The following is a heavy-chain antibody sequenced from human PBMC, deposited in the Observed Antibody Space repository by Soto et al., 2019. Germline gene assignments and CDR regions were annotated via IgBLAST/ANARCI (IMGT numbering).Heavy chain of an antibody. CDR1: GGSISSSSYY. CDR3: ASGYDTTLFSSIINWFDP. J-gene: IGHJ5*02. CDR2: IYYSGST. D-gene: IGHD5-18*01. Sequence: QLQLQESGPGLVKPSETLSLTCTVSGGSISSSSYYWGWIRQPPGKGLEWIGSIYYSGSTYYNPSLKSRVTISVDTSKNQFSLKLSSVTAADTAVYYCASGYDTTLFSSIINWFDPWGQGTLVTVSS. V-gene: IGHV4-39*01.